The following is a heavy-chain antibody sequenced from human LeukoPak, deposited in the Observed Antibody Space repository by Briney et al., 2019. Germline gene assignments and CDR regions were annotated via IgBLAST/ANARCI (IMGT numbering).Heavy chain of an antibody. CDR3: AKRSVGSSGYDY. J-gene: IGHJ4*02. CDR1: GFTSSSYA. Sequence: PGGSLRLSCAASGFTSSSYAMSWVRQAPEKGLEWVSAISGSGGSTYYADSVKGRFTISRDNSKNTLYLQMNSLRAEDTAVYYCAKRSVGSSGYDYWGQGTLVTVSS. CDR2: ISGSGGST. D-gene: IGHD6-19*01. V-gene: IGHV3-23*01.